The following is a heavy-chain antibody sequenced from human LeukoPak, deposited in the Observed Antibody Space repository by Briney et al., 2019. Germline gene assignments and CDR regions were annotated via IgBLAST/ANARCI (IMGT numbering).Heavy chain of an antibody. CDR3: ARNGVAGTYYGMDV. CDR1: GFTFSSYS. J-gene: IGHJ6*02. Sequence: AGGSLRLSCAASGFTFSSYSMNWVRQAPGKGLEWVSSISSSSYIYYADSVKGRFTISRDNAKNSLYLQMNSLRAEDTAVYYCARNGVAGTYYGMDVWGQGTTVTVSS. V-gene: IGHV3-21*01. CDR2: ISSSSYI. D-gene: IGHD6-19*01.